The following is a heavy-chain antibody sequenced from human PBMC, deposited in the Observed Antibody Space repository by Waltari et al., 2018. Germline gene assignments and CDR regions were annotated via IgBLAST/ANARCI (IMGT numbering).Heavy chain of an antibody. V-gene: IGHV1-3*01. D-gene: IGHD1-26*01. CDR3: ARVAYGSYSIDP. CDR2: INAGNGNT. J-gene: IGHJ5*02. CDR1: GYTFTSYA. Sequence: QVQLVQSGAAVKKPGASVKVSCKASGYTFTSYAMHWVRQAPGQRLEWMGWINAGNGNTKYSQKFQGRVTITADESTSTAYMELSSLRSEDTAVYYCARVAYGSYSIDPWGQGTLVTVSS.